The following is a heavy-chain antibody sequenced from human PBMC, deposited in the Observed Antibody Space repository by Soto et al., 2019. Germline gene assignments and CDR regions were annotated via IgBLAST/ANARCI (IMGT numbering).Heavy chain of an antibody. Sequence: SETLSLTCAVYGGSFSGYYWSWILQPPGKGLEWIGEINHSGSTNYNPSLKSRVTISVDTSKNQFSLKLSSVTAADTAVYYCARSSGRTMVRGVRPFAYWGQGTLVTVSS. D-gene: IGHD3-10*01. V-gene: IGHV4-34*01. CDR2: INHSGST. CDR3: ARSSGRTMVRGVRPFAY. CDR1: GGSFSGYY. J-gene: IGHJ4*02.